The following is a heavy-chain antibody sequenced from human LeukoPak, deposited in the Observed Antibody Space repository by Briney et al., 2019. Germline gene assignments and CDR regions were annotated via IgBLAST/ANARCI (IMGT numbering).Heavy chain of an antibody. V-gene: IGHV3-48*03. CDR1: GFTFSSYE. CDR3: ARDVGRSGYTDY. CDR2: ISSSGSTI. Sequence: PGGSLRLSCAASGFTFSSYEMNWVRQAPGKGLEWVSYISSSGSTIYYADSVKGRFTISRDNAKNSLYLQMNSLRAEDTAVYYCARDVGRSGYTDYWGQGTLVTVSS. D-gene: IGHD3-22*01. J-gene: IGHJ4*02.